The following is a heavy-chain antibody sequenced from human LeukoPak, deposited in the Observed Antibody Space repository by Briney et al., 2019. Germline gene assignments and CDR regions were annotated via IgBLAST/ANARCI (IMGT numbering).Heavy chain of an antibody. CDR1: GFTFSSYG. J-gene: IGHJ5*02. V-gene: IGHV3-33*06. CDR2: IWYGGSNK. CDR3: AKDANYYEA. Sequence: PGRSLRLSCAASGFTFSSYGMHWVRQAPGKGLEWVAVIWYGGSNKYYADSVKGRFTISRDNSKNTLYLQMNSLRAEDTAVYYCAKDANYYEAWGQGTLVTVSS. D-gene: IGHD3-22*01.